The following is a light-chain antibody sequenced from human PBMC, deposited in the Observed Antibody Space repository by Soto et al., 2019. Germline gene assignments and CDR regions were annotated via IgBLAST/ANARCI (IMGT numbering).Light chain of an antibody. Sequence: VLTQSPDTLSLSLADRATLSCRASQSVSSSYLAMYAQTPCQALRLLIYGASSRAAGIPDRFSGSGSGTDFTLTISRLEPEDFAVYYCQQYGSSLWTFGQGTKVDIK. CDR3: QQYGSSLWT. CDR1: QSVSSSY. J-gene: IGKJ1*01. V-gene: IGKV3-20*01. CDR2: GAS.